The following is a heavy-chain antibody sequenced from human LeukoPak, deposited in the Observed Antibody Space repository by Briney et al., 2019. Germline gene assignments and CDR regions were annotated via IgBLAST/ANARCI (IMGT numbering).Heavy chain of an antibody. D-gene: IGHD3-3*01. Sequence: SVKVSCKASGGTFSSYAISWVRQAPGQGLEWMGGIIPIFGTANYAQEFQGRVTITTDESTSTAYMELSSLRSEDTAVYYCARRGSDFWSGYYRNWFDPWGQGTLVTVSS. J-gene: IGHJ5*02. CDR3: ARRGSDFWSGYYRNWFDP. CDR1: GGTFSSYA. V-gene: IGHV1-69*05. CDR2: IIPIFGTA.